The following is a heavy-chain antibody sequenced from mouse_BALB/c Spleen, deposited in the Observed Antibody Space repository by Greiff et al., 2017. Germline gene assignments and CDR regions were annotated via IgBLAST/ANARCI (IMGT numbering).Heavy chain of an antibody. CDR1: GFTFSSFG. J-gene: IGHJ4*01. CDR3: AKSTMISSYAMDY. V-gene: IGHV5-17*02. Sequence: EVQGVESGGGLVQPGGSRKLSCAASGFTFSSFGMHWVRQAPEKGLEWVAYISSGSSTIYYADTVKGRFTISRDNPKNTLFLQMTSLRSEDTAMYYCAKSTMISSYAMDYWGQGTSVTVSS. CDR2: ISSGSSTI. D-gene: IGHD2-4*01.